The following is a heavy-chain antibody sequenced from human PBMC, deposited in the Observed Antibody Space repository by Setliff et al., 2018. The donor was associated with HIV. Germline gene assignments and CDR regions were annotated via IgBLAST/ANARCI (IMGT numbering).Heavy chain of an antibody. CDR1: GFNFGEYA. J-gene: IGHJ6*02. CDR3: SRDVLTNDYYYYGMDV. D-gene: IGHD4-4*01. CDR2: IRTKAYSGTT. V-gene: IGHV3-49*04. Sequence: PGGSLRLSCSASGFNFGEYALSWVRQAPGKGLEWVAFIRTKAYSGTTEYAASVKDRFTISRDDSKSIAYLQMNSLKTEDSAVYYCSRDVLTNDYYYYGMDVWDQGTTVTVSS.